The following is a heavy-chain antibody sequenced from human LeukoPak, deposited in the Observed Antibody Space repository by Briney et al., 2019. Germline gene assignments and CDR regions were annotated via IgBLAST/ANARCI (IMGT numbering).Heavy chain of an antibody. V-gene: IGHV1-18*01. CDR3: ARGYCSSTSCEDSIDY. CDR1: GYTFTSYG. J-gene: IGHJ4*02. Sequence: ASVKVSCKASGYTFTSYGITWVRQVPGQGLEWMGWTSTYNGNTDYAQILQGRVTMTTDTSTNTAYMELRSLRSDDTAVYYCARGYCSSTSCEDSIDYWGQGTLVTVSS. D-gene: IGHD2-2*01. CDR2: TSTYNGNT.